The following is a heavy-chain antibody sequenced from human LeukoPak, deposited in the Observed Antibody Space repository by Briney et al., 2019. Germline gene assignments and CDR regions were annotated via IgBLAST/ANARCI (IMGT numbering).Heavy chain of an antibody. J-gene: IGHJ4*02. CDR1: GDTFIRYG. CDR3: ARANNWNYALGY. D-gene: IGHD1-7*01. V-gene: IGHV1-18*01. CDR2: ISTGKGKT. Sequence: RGSVKLSCKASGDTFIRYGISWVRQAPGQGLEWMGWISTGKGKTNYGQKFQGRVTMTTDTSTGTAYMELRSLRSDDTAMYYCARANNWNYALGYWGQGTLVTVSS.